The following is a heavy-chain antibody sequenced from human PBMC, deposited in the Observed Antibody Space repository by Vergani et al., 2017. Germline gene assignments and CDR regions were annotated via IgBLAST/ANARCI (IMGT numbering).Heavy chain of an antibody. D-gene: IGHD3-16*01. CDR3: AKDHRWGGSSRYYYYYYYMDV. J-gene: IGHJ6*03. CDR1: GFTFSSYA. Sequence: QVQLVESGGGVVQPGRSLRLSCAASGFTFSSYAMHWVRQAPGKGLEWVAVISYDGSNKYYADSVKGRFTISRDNSKNTLYLQMNSLRAEDTAVYYCAKDHRWGGSSRYYYYYYYMDVWGKGTTVTVSS. V-gene: IGHV3-30-3*01. CDR2: ISYDGSNK.